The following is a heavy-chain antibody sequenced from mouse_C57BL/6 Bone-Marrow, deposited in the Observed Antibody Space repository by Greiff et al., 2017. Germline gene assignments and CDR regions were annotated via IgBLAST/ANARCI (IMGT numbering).Heavy chain of an antibody. CDR2: IYPRDGST. CDR3: ARDYGSSYWYFDV. J-gene: IGHJ1*03. CDR1: GYTFTSYD. D-gene: IGHD1-1*01. V-gene: IGHV1-85*01. Sequence: VQLQQSGPELVKPGASVKLSCKASGYTFTSYDINWVKQRPGQGLEWIGWIYPRDGSTKYNEKFKGKATLTVDTSSSTADMELHSLTSADSAVYFCARDYGSSYWYFDVWGTGTTVTVSS.